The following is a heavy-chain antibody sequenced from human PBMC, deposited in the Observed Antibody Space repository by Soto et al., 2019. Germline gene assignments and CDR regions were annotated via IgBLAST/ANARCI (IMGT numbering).Heavy chain of an antibody. CDR3: ARXGXXXXXXYXDAFDI. V-gene: IGHV3-33*01. Sequence: QVQLVESGGGVVQPGRSLRLSCAASGFTFSSYGMHWVRQAPGKGLEWVAVIWYDGSNKYYADSVKGRFTISRDNSKNTLYLQMNSLRAEDTAVYYCARXGXXXXXXYXDAFDIWGQGTMVTVSS. J-gene: IGHJ3*02. CDR1: GFTFSSYG. CDR2: IWYDGSNK. D-gene: IGHD2-15*01.